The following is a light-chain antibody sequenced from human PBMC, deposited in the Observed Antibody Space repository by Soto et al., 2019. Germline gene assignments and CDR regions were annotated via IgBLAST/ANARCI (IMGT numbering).Light chain of an antibody. Sequence: IVLTQSPGTLSLSPVERATLSCRASQSVGSKLAWYRQTPGQAPRLLIYGASTRATDTPARFSGSGAETDFTLTISRVEPADFAVYYCQQYGSSFATFGQGTQGE. J-gene: IGKJ1*01. CDR3: QQYGSSFAT. CDR1: QSVGSK. CDR2: GAS. V-gene: IGKV3-20*01.